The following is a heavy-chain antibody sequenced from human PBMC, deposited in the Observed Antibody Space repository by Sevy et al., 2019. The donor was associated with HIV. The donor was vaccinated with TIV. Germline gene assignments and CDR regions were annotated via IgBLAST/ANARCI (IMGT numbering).Heavy chain of an antibody. J-gene: IGHJ5*02. Sequence: SETLSLTCTVSGGSISSSSYYWGWIRQPPGKGLEWIGSIYYSGSTYYHPSLKSRVTISVDTSKNQFSLKLSSVTAADTAVYYCARPYSSGWYADNWFDPWGQGTLVTVSS. CDR3: ARPYSSGWYADNWFDP. CDR1: GGSISSSSYY. V-gene: IGHV4-39*01. CDR2: IYYSGST. D-gene: IGHD6-19*01.